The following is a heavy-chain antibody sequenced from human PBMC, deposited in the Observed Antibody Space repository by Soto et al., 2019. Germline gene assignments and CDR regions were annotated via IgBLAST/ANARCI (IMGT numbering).Heavy chain of an antibody. CDR2: IIPISGTS. CDR3: AKEGVDYARRDWVDP. CDR1: GGTFISYA. Sequence: QVQLVQSGAEVKKPGSSVKVSCKASGGTFISYAISWVRQAPGQGLEWMGGIIPISGTSNLAQKFQGRLTITADNAASTAYSELSGLRSENTAVYYCAKEGVDYARRDWVDPWGQGTLVTVS. J-gene: IGHJ5*02. D-gene: IGHD3-16*01. V-gene: IGHV1-69*06.